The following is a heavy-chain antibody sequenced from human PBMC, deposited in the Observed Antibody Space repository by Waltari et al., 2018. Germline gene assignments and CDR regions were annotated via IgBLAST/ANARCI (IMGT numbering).Heavy chain of an antibody. CDR2: INPNSGGT. CDR3: ATRQGYRGYFDY. D-gene: IGHD5-18*01. CDR1: GYTFTGYY. Sequence: QVQLVQSGAEVKKPGASVKVSCKASGYTFTGYYMHWVRQAPGQGLEWMGWINPNSGGTNYAQKVQGRVTMTRDTSISTAYMELSRLRSDDTAVYYCATRQGYRGYFDYWGQGTLVTVSS. V-gene: IGHV1-2*02. J-gene: IGHJ4*02.